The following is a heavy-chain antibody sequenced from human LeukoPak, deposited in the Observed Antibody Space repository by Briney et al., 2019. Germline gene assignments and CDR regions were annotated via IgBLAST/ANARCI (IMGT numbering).Heavy chain of an antibody. CDR3: ARDRGPSGYDPYYFDY. D-gene: IGHD5-12*01. CDR1: GFTLSNYR. V-gene: IGHV3-21*01. Sequence: GGSLRLSCAASGFTLSNYRMNWVRQAPGKGLEWVSSINSNGSYIYYADSVKGRFTISRDNAKNSLYLQMNSLRAEDTAVYYCARDRGPSGYDPYYFDYWGQGTLVTVSS. CDR2: INSNGSYI. J-gene: IGHJ4*02.